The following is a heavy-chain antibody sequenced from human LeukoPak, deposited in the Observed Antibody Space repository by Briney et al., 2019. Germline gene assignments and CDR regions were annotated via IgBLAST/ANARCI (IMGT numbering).Heavy chain of an antibody. J-gene: IGHJ6*04. V-gene: IGHV3-30*18. CDR3: AKNWALYFCGWDV. D-gene: IGHD7-27*01. CDR1: GFTFSSYG. CDR2: ISYDGSNK. Sequence: GRSLRLSCAASGFTFSSYGMHWVRQAPGKGLEWVAVISYDGSNKYYADSVKGRFTISRDNSKNTLYLQMNSLRAEDTAVYYCAKNWALYFCGWDVGGKGTRVTVS.